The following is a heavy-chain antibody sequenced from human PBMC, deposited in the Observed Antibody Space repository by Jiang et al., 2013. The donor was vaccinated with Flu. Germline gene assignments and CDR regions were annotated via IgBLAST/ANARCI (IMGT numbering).Heavy chain of an antibody. CDR1: GFSLSTSGMC. Sequence: KPTQTLTLTCTFSGFSLSTSGMCVSWIRQPPGKALEWLARIDWDDDKYYSTSLKTRLTISKDTSKNQVVLTMTNMDPVDTATYYCARIEIGGCIVGSSFPPYGMDVWGKGTTVTVSS. D-gene: IGHD1-26*01. V-gene: IGHV2-70*11. CDR3: ARIEIGGCIVGSSFPPYGMDV. CDR2: IDWDDDK. J-gene: IGHJ6*04.